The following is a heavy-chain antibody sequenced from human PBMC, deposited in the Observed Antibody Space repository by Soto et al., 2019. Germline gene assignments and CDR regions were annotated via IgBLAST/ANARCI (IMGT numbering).Heavy chain of an antibody. J-gene: IGHJ6*02. Sequence: QVQLVESGGGVVQPGRSLRLSCAASGFTFSSYAMHWVRQAPGKGLEWVAVISYDGSNKYYADSVKGRFTISRDNSKNTLCLQMNSLRAEDTAVYYCARDRNQWLGRGYYYYGMDVWGQGTTVTVSS. D-gene: IGHD6-19*01. CDR3: ARDRNQWLGRGYYYYGMDV. CDR2: ISYDGSNK. V-gene: IGHV3-30-3*01. CDR1: GFTFSSYA.